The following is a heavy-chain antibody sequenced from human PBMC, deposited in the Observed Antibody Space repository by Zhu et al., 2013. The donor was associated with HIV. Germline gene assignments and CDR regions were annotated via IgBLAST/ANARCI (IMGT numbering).Heavy chain of an antibody. CDR1: GFTFGDYA. J-gene: IGHJ3*02. Sequence: EVQLVESGGGLVQPGRSLRLSCTASGFTFGDYAMSWFRQAPGKGLEWVGFIRSKAYGGTTEYAASVKGRFTISRDDSKSIAYLQMNSLKTEDTAVYYCTRDRPTVTRETAFDIWGQGTMVTVSS. CDR2: IRSKAYGGTT. CDR3: TRDRPTVTRETAFDI. V-gene: IGHV3-49*03. D-gene: IGHD4-17*01.